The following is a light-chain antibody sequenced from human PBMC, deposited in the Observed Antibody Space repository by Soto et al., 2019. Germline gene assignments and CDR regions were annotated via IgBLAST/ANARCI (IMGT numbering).Light chain of an antibody. CDR2: GAS. CDR1: QSVSSSY. V-gene: IGKV3-20*01. Sequence: IMLTQSPGTLSLSPGERATLSCRSGQSVSSSYLAWYQQKPGQAPRLLIYGASSRATGIPDRFSGSGSGTDFTLTISRLEPEDFAVYYCQQYGSSPPWAFGQGTKVDIK. CDR3: QQYGSSPPWA. J-gene: IGKJ1*01.